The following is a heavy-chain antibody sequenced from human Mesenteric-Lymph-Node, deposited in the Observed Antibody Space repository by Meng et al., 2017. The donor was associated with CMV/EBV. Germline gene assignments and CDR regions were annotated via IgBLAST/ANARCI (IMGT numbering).Heavy chain of an antibody. D-gene: IGHD5-12*01. CDR3: ARGGGDY. CDR1: GFTFSSYA. J-gene: IGHJ4*02. Sequence: GGSLRLSCAASGFTFSSYAMHWVRQAPGKGLEWVAVISYDGSNKYYADSVKGRFTIFRDNSKNTLYLQMNSLRAEDTAVYYCARGGGDYWGQGTLVTVSS. CDR2: ISYDGSNK. V-gene: IGHV3-30*14.